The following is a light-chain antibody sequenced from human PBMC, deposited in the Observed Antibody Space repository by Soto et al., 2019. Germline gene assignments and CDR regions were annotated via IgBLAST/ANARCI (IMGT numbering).Light chain of an antibody. Sequence: LQMTQSPSTLSASVGDTVTITCRASQSINSGLAWYQQKPGRAPKLLIYKASSLESGVPSRFSGSGYGTEFTLTISSLLPEDFASYYCQQYNYLWTLGQGTKVEIK. CDR2: KAS. J-gene: IGKJ1*01. CDR1: QSINSG. CDR3: QQYNYLWT. V-gene: IGKV1-5*03.